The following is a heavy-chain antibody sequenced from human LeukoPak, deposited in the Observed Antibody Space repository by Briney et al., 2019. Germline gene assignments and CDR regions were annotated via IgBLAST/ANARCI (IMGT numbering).Heavy chain of an antibody. V-gene: IGHV3-21*01. CDR3: AREDGGYCSGSSCYGNWFDP. CDR1: GFTFSSYS. D-gene: IGHD2-15*01. CDR2: ISSSSSYI. Sequence: GGSLRLSCAASGFTFSSYSMNWVRQAPGKGLEWVSSISSSSSYIYYADSVKGRFTISRDNAKNSLYLQMNSLRAEDTAVYYCAREDGGYCSGSSCYGNWFDPWGQGTLVTVSS. J-gene: IGHJ5*02.